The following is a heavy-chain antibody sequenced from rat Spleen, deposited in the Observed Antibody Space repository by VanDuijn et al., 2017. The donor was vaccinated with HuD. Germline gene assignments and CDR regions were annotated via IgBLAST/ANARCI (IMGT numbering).Heavy chain of an antibody. CDR2: ISTGGGNT. J-gene: IGHJ2*01. Sequence: EVQLVESGGGLVQPGRSLKLSCAASGFTYSNYVMAWVRQAPTKGLEWVASISTGGGNTYYRDSVKGRFTISRDNAKNTLYLQMDSLRSEDTATYYCAKEDSSYIYHYFDYWGQGVMVTVSS. D-gene: IGHD1-2*01. CDR1: GFTYSNYV. CDR3: AKEDSSYIYHYFDY. V-gene: IGHV5S13*01.